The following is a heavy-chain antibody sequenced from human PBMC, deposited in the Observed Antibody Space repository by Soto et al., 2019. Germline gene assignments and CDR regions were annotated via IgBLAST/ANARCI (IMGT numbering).Heavy chain of an antibody. Sequence: SSETLSLTCTVSGGSISSGGYYWIWIRHHPGKGLEWIGYIYYSGSTYYNPSLKSRVTISVDTSKNQFSLKLSSVTAADTAVYYCARGFGYGDYEPFYYYGMDVWGQGTTVTVSS. CDR2: IYYSGST. J-gene: IGHJ6*02. CDR3: ARGFGYGDYEPFYYYGMDV. V-gene: IGHV4-31*03. D-gene: IGHD4-17*01. CDR1: GGSISSGGYY.